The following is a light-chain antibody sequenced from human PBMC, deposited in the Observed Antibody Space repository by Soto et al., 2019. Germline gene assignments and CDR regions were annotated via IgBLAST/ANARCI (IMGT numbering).Light chain of an antibody. J-gene: IGKJ1*01. CDR2: GAS. Sequence: ESGLTQSPGTLSLSPGERATLSCRASQSVSSSYLVWFQQKPGQAPRLLIYGASSRATGIPDRFSGSGSGTDFTLTISRLEPEDFAVYYCQQYGSSPWTFGQGTKVDIK. V-gene: IGKV3-20*01. CDR1: QSVSSSY. CDR3: QQYGSSPWT.